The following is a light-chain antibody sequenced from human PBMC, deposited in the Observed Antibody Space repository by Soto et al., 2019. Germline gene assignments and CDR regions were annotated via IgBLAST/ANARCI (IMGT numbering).Light chain of an antibody. CDR3: SSYTSSSSVI. Sequence: QSVLTQPASVSGSPGQSIAISCTGTSSDVGAYDYVSWYQQHPGKAPKLMIYDVKYRPSGVSNRFSGSKSGNTASLTISGLQADDEADYYCSSYTSSSSVIFGGGTKLTVL. V-gene: IGLV2-14*01. CDR1: SSDVGAYDY. CDR2: DVK. J-gene: IGLJ2*01.